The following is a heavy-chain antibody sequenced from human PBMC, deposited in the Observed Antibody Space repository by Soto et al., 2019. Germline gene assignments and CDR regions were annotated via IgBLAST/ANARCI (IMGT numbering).Heavy chain of an antibody. CDR2: ISYDGSNK. J-gene: IGHJ4*02. CDR1: GFTFSSYA. Sequence: QVQLVESGGGVVQPGRSLRLSCAASGFTFSSYAMHWVRQAPGKGLEWVAVISYDGSNKYYADSVKGRFTISRDNSKKALSLQMNSLRAKDTAVYDCARGRRRWRPRAFDYWGQGTLVTVFS. CDR3: ARGRRRWRPRAFDY. V-gene: IGHV3-30-3*01.